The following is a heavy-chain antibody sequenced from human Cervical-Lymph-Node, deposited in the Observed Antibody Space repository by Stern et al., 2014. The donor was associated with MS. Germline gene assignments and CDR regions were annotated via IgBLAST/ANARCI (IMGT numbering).Heavy chain of an antibody. J-gene: IGHJ4*02. CDR1: GYTFSSFG. Sequence: QVQLVQSGAEVKKPGASVKVSCTSSGYTFSSFGIIWVRQAPGQGLEWMGWISGYNGNTNYAQKIQGRATMTTDTSTNTAYMELRSLRSDDTAVYFCARGGSDFDLTFLAYWGQGTLVTVSS. V-gene: IGHV1-18*01. CDR3: ARGGSDFDLTFLAY. CDR2: ISGYNGNT. D-gene: IGHD3/OR15-3a*01.